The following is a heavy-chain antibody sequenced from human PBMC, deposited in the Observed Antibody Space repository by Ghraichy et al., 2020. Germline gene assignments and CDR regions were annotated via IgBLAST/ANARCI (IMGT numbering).Heavy chain of an antibody. V-gene: IGHV4-59*08. CDR1: GGSLSNYY. CDR2: IYYTGST. J-gene: IGHJ4*02. Sequence: SQTLSLTCTVSGGSLSNYYWSWIRQPPGKGLEWIGYIYYTGSTNYNPSLKSRVTISVDTSKNQFSLALRSVIAADTAVYYCARHKSPGFDYWGRGTLVTVSS. CDR3: ARHKSPGFDY.